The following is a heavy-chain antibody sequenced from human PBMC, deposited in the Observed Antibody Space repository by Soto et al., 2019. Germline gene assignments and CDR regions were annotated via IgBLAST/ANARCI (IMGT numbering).Heavy chain of an antibody. CDR3: ARGVSVTLAVQGGAPDKNYFDS. CDR1: GASFSGFY. D-gene: IGHD1-26*01. V-gene: IGHV4-34*04. Sequence: SETLSLTCAVSGASFSGFYWSWIRQSPGKGLEWIGEIDHSGITNHNTALKSRATMSVDTSKNQFSLKLRSVTAADTAVYYCARGVSVTLAVQGGAPDKNYFDSWSQGTLVTVS. CDR2: IDHSGIT. J-gene: IGHJ4*02.